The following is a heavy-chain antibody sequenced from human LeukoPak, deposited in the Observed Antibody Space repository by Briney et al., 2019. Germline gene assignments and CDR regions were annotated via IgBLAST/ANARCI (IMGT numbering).Heavy chain of an antibody. CDR2: IDTKTGNP. CDR1: GYTFSSCA. Sequence: ASVKVSCKASGYTFSSCAINWVRQAPGQGLEYMGWIDTKTGNPTYAQGFTGRFVFSLDTSDSTAYLQISSLKAEDTAVYYCAIHPSDSSGYFSYWGQGALVTVSS. V-gene: IGHV7-4-1*02. D-gene: IGHD3-22*01. CDR3: AIHPSDSSGYFSY. J-gene: IGHJ4*02.